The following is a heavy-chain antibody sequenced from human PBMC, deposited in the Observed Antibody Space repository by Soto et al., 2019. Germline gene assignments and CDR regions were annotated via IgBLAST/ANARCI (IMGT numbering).Heavy chain of an antibody. J-gene: IGHJ6*02. D-gene: IGHD3-3*01. CDR3: SRDGDFYGLDV. V-gene: IGHV3-49*04. Sequence: GGSLRLSXTFSGFTSDDYDYALTWVRQAPGKGLQWLGLIRGSTYGGTTEYAASVKGRFTISRDDSKGITYLQMNSLKTEDTAVYYCSRDGDFYGLDVWGQGTTVTVSS. CDR1: GFTSDDYDYA. CDR2: IRGSTYGGTT.